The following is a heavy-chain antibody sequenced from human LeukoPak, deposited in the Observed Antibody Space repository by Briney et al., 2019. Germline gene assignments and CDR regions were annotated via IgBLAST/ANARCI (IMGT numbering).Heavy chain of an antibody. CDR3: ARDRPGRYCSSTSCYTASPFDP. Sequence: GASVKVSCKASRGTFSNYAISWVRQATGQGLEWMGGIIPIFGTANYAQKFQGRVTITADESTSTAYMELSSLRSEDTAVYYCARDRPGRYCSSTSCYTASPFDPWGQGTLVIVSS. CDR2: IIPIFGTA. D-gene: IGHD2-2*02. J-gene: IGHJ5*02. V-gene: IGHV1-69*01. CDR1: RGTFSNYA.